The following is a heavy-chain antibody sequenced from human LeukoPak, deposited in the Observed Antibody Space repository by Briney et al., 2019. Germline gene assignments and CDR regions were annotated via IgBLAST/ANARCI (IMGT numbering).Heavy chain of an antibody. Sequence: PGRSLRLSCAASGFTFSSYGMHWVRQAPGKGLEWVAVIWYDGSNKYYADSVKGRFTISRDNSKNTLYLQMNSLRAEDTAVYYCASLTSYEANDYWGQGTLVTVSS. D-gene: IGHD3-16*01. V-gene: IGHV3-33*08. CDR2: IWYDGSNK. J-gene: IGHJ4*02. CDR1: GFTFSSYG. CDR3: ASLTSYEANDY.